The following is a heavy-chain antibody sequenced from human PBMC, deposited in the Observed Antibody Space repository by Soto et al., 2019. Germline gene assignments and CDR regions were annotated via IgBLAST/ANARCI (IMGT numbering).Heavy chain of an antibody. V-gene: IGHV4-31*03. J-gene: IGHJ5*02. D-gene: IGHD6-13*01. Sequence: PSETLSLTCTVSGGSFSRGAYHWSWVRQHPGQGLEWIASISYRGITYSNPSLKSRLSMSVDTSKNQFSLNLTSVTAADTAVYHCARMSATGTRWFDPWGQGTLVTVSS. CDR2: ISYRGIT. CDR1: GGSFSRGAYH. CDR3: ARMSATGTRWFDP.